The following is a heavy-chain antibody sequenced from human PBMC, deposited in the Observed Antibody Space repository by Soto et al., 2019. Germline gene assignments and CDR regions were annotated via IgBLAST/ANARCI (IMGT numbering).Heavy chain of an antibody. V-gene: IGHV3-15*01. CDR3: TTTPAGWVREVYYYYYYMDV. D-gene: IGHD1-1*01. Sequence: EVQLVESGGGLVKPGGSLRLSCAASGFTFSNAWMSWVRQAPGKGLEWVGRIKSKTDGGTTDYAAPVKGRFTISRDDSKNTLYLQMNSLKTEDTAVYYCTTTPAGWVREVYYYYYYMDVWGKGTTVTVSS. CDR1: GFTFSNAW. J-gene: IGHJ6*03. CDR2: IKSKTDGGTT.